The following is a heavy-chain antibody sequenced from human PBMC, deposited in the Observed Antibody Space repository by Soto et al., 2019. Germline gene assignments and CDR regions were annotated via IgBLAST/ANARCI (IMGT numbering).Heavy chain of an antibody. CDR3: TTDRAAAGFYYYYGMDV. CDR2: IKSKTDGGTT. CDR1: GFTFSNAW. V-gene: IGHV3-15*01. Sequence: PRLSCAASGFTFSNAWMSWVRQAPGKGLEWVGRIKSKTDGGTTDYAAPVKGRFTISRDDSKNTLYLQMNSLKTEDTAVYYCTTDRAAAGFYYYYGMDVWGQGTTVTVSS. J-gene: IGHJ6*02. D-gene: IGHD6-13*01.